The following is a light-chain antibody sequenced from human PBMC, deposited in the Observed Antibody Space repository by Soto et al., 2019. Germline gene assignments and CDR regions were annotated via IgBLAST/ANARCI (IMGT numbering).Light chain of an antibody. Sequence: EIVLTQSPATLSLSPGERATLSCRASQSISSYLDWYQQKRGQAPRLLMYDASNRAAGIPARFSGSGSGTAFTLTISSLAPEDFAVYYCQQRPNWPLTFGGGTKVEIK. V-gene: IGKV3-11*01. CDR2: DAS. J-gene: IGKJ4*01. CDR1: QSISSY. CDR3: QQRPNWPLT.